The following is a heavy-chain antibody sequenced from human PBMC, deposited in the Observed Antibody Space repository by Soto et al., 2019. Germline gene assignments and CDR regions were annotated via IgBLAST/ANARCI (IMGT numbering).Heavy chain of an antibody. CDR3: ARDRAFTTYYDFWSGYGWFDP. CDR2: ISAYNGNT. V-gene: IGHV1-18*01. CDR1: GYTFTSYG. J-gene: IGHJ5*02. Sequence: ASVKVSCKASGYTFTSYGISWVRQAPGQGLEWMGWISAYNGNTNYAQKLQGRVTMTTDTSTSTAYMELRSLRSDDTAVYYCARDRAFTTYYDFWSGYGWFDPWGQGTLVTVSS. D-gene: IGHD3-3*01.